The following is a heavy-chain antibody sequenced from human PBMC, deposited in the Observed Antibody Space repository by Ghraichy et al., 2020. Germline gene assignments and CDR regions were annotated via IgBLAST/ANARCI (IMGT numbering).Heavy chain of an antibody. CDR3: ARGMKWAAAGQYYFDY. V-gene: IGHV4-34*01. Sequence: SETLSLTCAVYGGSFSGYYWSWIRQPPGKGLEWIGEINRSGTTNYIPSLKSRAAISIDTSKNQFSLNLNSVTAADTAVYFCARGMKWAAAGQYYFDYWAQGPLVTVSS. J-gene: IGHJ4*02. CDR2: INRSGTT. CDR1: GGSFSGYY. D-gene: IGHD6-25*01.